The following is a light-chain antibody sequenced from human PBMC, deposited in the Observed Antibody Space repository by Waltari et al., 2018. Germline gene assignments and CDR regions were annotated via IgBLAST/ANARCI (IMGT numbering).Light chain of an antibody. Sequence: QSALTQPASVSGSPGQSITISCTGTSREVGGYNYVSWYQQHPGKAHKLMIYDVSKRPSGVSNLFSGSKAGNTASLTISGLQAEDEADFYCSSYTSGSTSYVFGTGTKVTVL. CDR1: SREVGGYNY. V-gene: IGLV2-14*01. CDR3: SSYTSGSTSYV. CDR2: DVS. J-gene: IGLJ1*01.